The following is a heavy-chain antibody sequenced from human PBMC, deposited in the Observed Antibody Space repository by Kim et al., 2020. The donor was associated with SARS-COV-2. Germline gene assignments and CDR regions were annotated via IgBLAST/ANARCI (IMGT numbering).Heavy chain of an antibody. CDR1: GYTFTNSA. Sequence: ASVKVSCKASGYTFTNSAMNWVRQAPGQGLEWMGWINTNTGNPTYAQGFTGRFVFSLDTSVSTAYLQISSLKAEDTAVYYCATAYASETFDIWGQGTMITVSS. CDR3: ATAYASETFDI. CDR2: INTNTGNP. J-gene: IGHJ3*02. V-gene: IGHV7-4-1*02. D-gene: IGHD4-17*01.